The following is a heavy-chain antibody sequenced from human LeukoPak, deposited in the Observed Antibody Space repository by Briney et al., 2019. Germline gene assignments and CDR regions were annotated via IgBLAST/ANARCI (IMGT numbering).Heavy chain of an antibody. CDR2: IYYSGST. V-gene: IGHV4-31*03. D-gene: IGHD3-22*01. Sequence: SETLSLTCTVSGGSISSGGYYWSWIRQHPGKGLEWIGYIYYSGSTYYNPSLKSRVTISVDTSKNQFSLKLSSVTAADPAVYYRARGSTPITMIVVVTFDYWGQGTLVTVSS. J-gene: IGHJ4*02. CDR1: GGSISSGGYY. CDR3: ARGSTPITMIVVVTFDY.